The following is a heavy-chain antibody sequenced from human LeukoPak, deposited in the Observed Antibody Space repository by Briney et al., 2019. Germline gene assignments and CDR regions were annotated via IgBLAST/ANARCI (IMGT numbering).Heavy chain of an antibody. CDR3: ARHRSGGSCY. Sequence: SETLSLTCTVSGGSISSSSYYWGWIRQPPGKGLEWIGSIYYSGSAYYNPSLKSRVTISVDTSKNQFSLKLSSVTAADTAVYYCARHRSGGSCYWGQGTLVTVSS. V-gene: IGHV4-39*01. J-gene: IGHJ4*02. CDR1: GGSISSSSYY. D-gene: IGHD2-15*01. CDR2: IYYSGSA.